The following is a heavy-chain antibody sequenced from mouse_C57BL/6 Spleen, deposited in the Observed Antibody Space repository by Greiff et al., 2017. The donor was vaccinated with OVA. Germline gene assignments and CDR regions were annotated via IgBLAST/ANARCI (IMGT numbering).Heavy chain of an antibody. CDR3: ACFAYYGSTYPFDY. Sequence: QVQLQQPGTELVKPGASVKLSCKASGYTFTSYGMHWVKQRPGQGLEWIGNINPRNGGTNYNEKFKSKATLTVDKSSSTASMQLSSLTSEDSAVYYYACFAYYGSTYPFDYWGQGTTLTVSS. CDR2: INPRNGGT. J-gene: IGHJ2*01. V-gene: IGHV1-53*01. D-gene: IGHD1-1*01. CDR1: GYTFTSYG.